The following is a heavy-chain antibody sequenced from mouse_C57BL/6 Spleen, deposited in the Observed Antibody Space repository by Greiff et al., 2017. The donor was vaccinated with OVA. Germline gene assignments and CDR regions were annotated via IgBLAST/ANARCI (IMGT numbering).Heavy chain of an antibody. D-gene: IGHD1-1*01. Sequence: QVQLQQPGTELVKPGASVKLSCKASGYTFTSYWMHWVKQRPGQGLEWIGNINPSNGGTNYNEKFKSKATLTVDKSSSTAYMQLSSLTSEDSAVYYCARRLTTVVATDWYFDVWGTGTTVTVSS. CDR3: ARRLTTVVATDWYFDV. J-gene: IGHJ1*03. CDR1: GYTFTSYW. CDR2: INPSNGGT. V-gene: IGHV1-53*01.